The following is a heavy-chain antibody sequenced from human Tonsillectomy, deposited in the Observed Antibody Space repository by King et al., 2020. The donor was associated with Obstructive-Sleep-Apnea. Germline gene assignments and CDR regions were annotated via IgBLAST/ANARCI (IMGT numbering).Heavy chain of an antibody. CDR3: ARARALRDGYILDF. CDR2: IYYNVST. J-gene: IGHJ4*02. Sequence: HLQESGPVLVKPSETLSLTCTISGGSISSYSSYYLIWIRHPPGKGLEWIGYIYYNVSTNYHSSLKSRVTISVDRSKNHFSLNLSSVTAADTAVYYCARARALRDGYILDFWGQGTLVTVSS. CDR1: GGSISSYSSYY. D-gene: IGHD5-24*01. V-gene: IGHV4-61*03.